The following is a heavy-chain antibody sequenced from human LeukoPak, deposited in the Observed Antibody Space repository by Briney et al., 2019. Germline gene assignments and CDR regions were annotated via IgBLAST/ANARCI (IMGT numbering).Heavy chain of an antibody. CDR3: ARGFLLENGMDV. Sequence: ASETLSLTCAVYGGSFSGYYWSWIRQPPGKGLEWIGEINHSGSTNYNPSLKSRVTISVDTSKNQFSLKLSSVTAADTAVYYCARGFLLENGMDVWGKGTTVTVSS. V-gene: IGHV4-34*01. CDR2: INHSGST. D-gene: IGHD5-24*01. J-gene: IGHJ6*04. CDR1: GGSFSGYY.